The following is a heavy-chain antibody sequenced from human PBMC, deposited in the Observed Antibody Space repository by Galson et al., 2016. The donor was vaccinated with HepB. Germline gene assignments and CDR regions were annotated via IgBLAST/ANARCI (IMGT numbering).Heavy chain of an antibody. CDR3: ARHYYYGSRVYGMDV. D-gene: IGHD3-10*01. J-gene: IGHJ6*02. CDR2: IYPADSDI. Sequence: QSGAEVKKPGESLKISCKCSGYSFTTSWIAWVRQMPGKALEWMGIIYPADSDIRYSPSFQGQVTISADKSISTAYLQWSSLKASDTAMCYCARHYYYGSRVYGMDVWGQGTTVTVSS. CDR1: GYSFTTSW. V-gene: IGHV5-51*01.